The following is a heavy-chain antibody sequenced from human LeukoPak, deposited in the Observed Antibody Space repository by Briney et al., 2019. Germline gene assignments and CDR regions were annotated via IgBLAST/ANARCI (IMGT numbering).Heavy chain of an antibody. CDR3: ASSRYDSSGYYGIIGY. Sequence: PGGSLRLSCAASGFTFDDYAMHWVRQAPGKGLEWVSLISWDGGSTYYADSVKGRFTISRDNAKNSLYLQMNSLRAEDTALYYCASSRYDSSGYYGIIGYWGQGILVTVSS. D-gene: IGHD3-22*01. CDR2: ISWDGGST. CDR1: GFTFDDYA. J-gene: IGHJ4*02. V-gene: IGHV3-43D*03.